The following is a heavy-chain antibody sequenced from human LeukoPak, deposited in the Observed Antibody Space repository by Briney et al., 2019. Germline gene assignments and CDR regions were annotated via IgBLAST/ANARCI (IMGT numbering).Heavy chain of an antibody. CDR2: INHSGST. Sequence: SETLSLTCAVYGGSFSGYYWSWIRQPPGKGLEWIGEINHSGSTNYNPSLKSRVTISVDTSKNQFSLKLSSVTAADTAVYYCARGVGSGSYYKRSNWFDPWGQGTPVTVSS. J-gene: IGHJ5*02. V-gene: IGHV4-34*01. CDR3: ARGVGSGSYYKRSNWFDP. CDR1: GGSFSGYY. D-gene: IGHD3-10*01.